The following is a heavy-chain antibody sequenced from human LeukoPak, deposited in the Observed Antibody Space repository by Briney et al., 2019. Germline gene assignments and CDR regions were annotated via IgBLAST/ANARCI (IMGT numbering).Heavy chain of an antibody. CDR1: GYTFTSYG. Sequence: ASVKVSCKASGYTFTSYGISWVRQAPGQGLEWMGWISAYNGNTTYAQKLQGRVTMTRDTSTSTVYMELSSLRSEDTAVYYCARGGTIFGVVTDNWFDPWGQGTLVTVSS. D-gene: IGHD3-3*01. J-gene: IGHJ5*02. CDR2: ISAYNGNT. CDR3: ARGGTIFGVVTDNWFDP. V-gene: IGHV1-18*01.